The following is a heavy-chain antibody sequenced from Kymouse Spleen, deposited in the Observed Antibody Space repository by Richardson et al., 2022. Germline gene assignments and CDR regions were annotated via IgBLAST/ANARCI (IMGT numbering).Heavy chain of an antibody. D-gene: IGHD3-10*01. J-gene: IGHJ6*02. CDR2: ISWNSGSI. Sequence: EVQLVESGGGLVQPGRSLRLSCAASGFTFDDYAMHWVRQAPGKGLEWVSGISWNSGSIGYADSVKGRFTISRDNAKNSLYLQMNSLRAEDTALYYCAKDTYYYGSGSYYNPYYYYGMDVWGQGTTVTVSS. CDR3: AKDTYYYGSGSYYNPYYYYGMDV. V-gene: IGHV3-9*01. CDR1: GFTFDDYA.